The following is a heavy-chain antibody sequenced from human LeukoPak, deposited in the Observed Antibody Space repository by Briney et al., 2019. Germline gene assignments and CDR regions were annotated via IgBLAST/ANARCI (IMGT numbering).Heavy chain of an antibody. V-gene: IGHV4-59*01. J-gene: IGHJ3*02. CDR3: ARGAGTTGAFDI. CDR2: IYYSGST. D-gene: IGHD1-1*01. Sequence: SETLSLTCTVSGGSISSYYWSWIRQPPGKGLEWIGYIYYSGSTNYNPSLKSRVTISVDTSKNQFSLKLSSVTAADTAVYYCARGAGTTGAFDIWGQGKMVTVSS. CDR1: GGSISSYY.